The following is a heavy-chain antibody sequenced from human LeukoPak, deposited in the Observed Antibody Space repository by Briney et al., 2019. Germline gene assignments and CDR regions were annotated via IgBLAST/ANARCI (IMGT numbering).Heavy chain of an antibody. CDR2: LYSAGSR. V-gene: IGHV3-66*01. CDR3: ASGGLGARKYYSDPFHY. D-gene: IGHD3-10*01. J-gene: IGHJ4*02. CDR1: GFTVSSNY. Sequence: GGSLRLSCAASGFTVSSNYMAWVRQAPGKGLEWVSILYSAGSRYYVDSVRGRFTISRDDSKNTLYLQMNSLRADDTAVYYCASGGLGARKYYSDPFHYWGQGTLVTVSS.